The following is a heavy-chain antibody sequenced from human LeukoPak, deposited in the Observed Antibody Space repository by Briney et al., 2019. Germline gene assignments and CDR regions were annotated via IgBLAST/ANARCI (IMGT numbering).Heavy chain of an antibody. V-gene: IGHV1-69*13. D-gene: IGHD2-21*02. Sequence: EASVTVSCTASGGTFSSYAISWVRQAPGQGLEWMGGIIPIFGTANYAQKFQGRVTITADESTSTAYMELSSLRSEDTAVYYCARTEAYCGGDCYFNPYNWFDPWGQGTLVTVSS. CDR3: ARTEAYCGGDCYFNPYNWFDP. CDR2: IIPIFGTA. J-gene: IGHJ5*02. CDR1: GGTFSSYA.